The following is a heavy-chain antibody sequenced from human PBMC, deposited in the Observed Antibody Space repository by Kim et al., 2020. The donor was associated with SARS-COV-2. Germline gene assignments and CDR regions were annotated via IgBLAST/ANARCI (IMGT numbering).Heavy chain of an antibody. J-gene: IGHJ1*01. Sequence: SETLSLTCTVSGASITSYYWTWIRQPPGKGLELIGYIYYSGSTNYNPSLNSRVTLSVDTSKNQFSLKLSSVTAADTAVYYCASYSGSFYFQHWGLGTLLT. V-gene: IGHV4-59*13. D-gene: IGHD1-26*01. CDR2: IYYSGST. CDR1: GASITSYY. CDR3: ASYSGSFYFQH.